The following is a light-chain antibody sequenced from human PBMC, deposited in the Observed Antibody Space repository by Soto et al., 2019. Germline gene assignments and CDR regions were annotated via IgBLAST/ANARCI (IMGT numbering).Light chain of an antibody. CDR2: KAS. CDR1: QSISSW. J-gene: IGKJ2*01. V-gene: IGKV1-5*03. Sequence: DIQMTQSPSTLSESVGDRVTITCRASQSISSWLAWYQQKPGKAPRLLIYKASSLESGVPSRFSGSGSGTEFTLTISSLQPDDFATYYCQQDNSYPYTFGQGTKLEIK. CDR3: QQDNSYPYT.